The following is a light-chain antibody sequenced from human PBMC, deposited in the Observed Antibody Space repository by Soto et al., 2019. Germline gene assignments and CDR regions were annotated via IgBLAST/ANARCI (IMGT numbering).Light chain of an antibody. CDR2: EVS. J-gene: IGLJ2*01. Sequence: QSALTQPASVSGSPERCTTFSCTGTTSDVGGYNYVSWYQQPPGKAPKLLIYEVSYRPSGVSNGFSGSKSGNTASLTISGLQAEDEADYYCSSYTSRSTLFGGGTKLTVL. V-gene: IGLV2-14*01. CDR1: TSDVGGYNY. CDR3: SSYTSRSTL.